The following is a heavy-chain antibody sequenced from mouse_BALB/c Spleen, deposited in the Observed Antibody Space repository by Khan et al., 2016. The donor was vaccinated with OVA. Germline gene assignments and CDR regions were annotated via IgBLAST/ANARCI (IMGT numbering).Heavy chain of an antibody. CDR1: GYSLTRYG. D-gene: IGHD1-3*01. Sequence: QMQLEESGPGLVAPSQSLSITCTVYGYSLTRYGVHWVRQPPGKGLEWLGLIWAGESTNYNSALMSRLSISKDNSKSQVFLKMNSLQTDDTAMYYCARLEDIWGQGTTLTVSS. CDR2: IWAGEST. CDR3: ARLEDI. V-gene: IGHV2-9*02. J-gene: IGHJ2*01.